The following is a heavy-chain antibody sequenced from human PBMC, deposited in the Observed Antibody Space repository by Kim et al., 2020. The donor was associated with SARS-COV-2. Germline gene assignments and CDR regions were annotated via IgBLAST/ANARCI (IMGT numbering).Heavy chain of an antibody. CDR1: GFTFSSYS. D-gene: IGHD3-9*01. V-gene: IGHV3-21*01. J-gene: IGHJ4*02. CDR3: ARDLTEGEHALGY. CDR2: ISSSSSYI. Sequence: GGSLRLSCAASGFTFSSYSMNWVRQAPGKGLEWVSSISSSSSYIYYADSVKGRFTISRDNAKNSLYLQMNSLRAEDTAVYYCARDLTEGEHALGYWGQGTLVTVSS.